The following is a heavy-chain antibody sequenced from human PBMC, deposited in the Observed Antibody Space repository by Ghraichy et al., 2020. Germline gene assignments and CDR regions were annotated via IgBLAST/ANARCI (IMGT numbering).Heavy chain of an antibody. CDR2: VFTSGIA. CDR3: VRDSAAYSSSWFWFDP. CDR1: GGSVNSYY. V-gene: IGHV4-4*07. J-gene: IGHJ5*02. D-gene: IGHD6-13*01. Sequence: SETLSLTCTVSGGSVNSYYWSWIRQPAGKGLEWIGRVFTSGIANYNPSLRGRVTMSVDTPKNQFSLKLSSVTAADSAVYYCVRDSAAYSSSWFWFDPWGQGILVTVSS.